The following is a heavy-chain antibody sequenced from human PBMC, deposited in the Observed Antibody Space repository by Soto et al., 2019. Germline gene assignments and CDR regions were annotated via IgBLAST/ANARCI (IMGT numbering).Heavy chain of an antibody. V-gene: IGHV4-34*01. CDR3: ARGGHCTNGECPVYYYYGMDV. CDR2: INHSGST. CDR1: GGSFSCYY. J-gene: IGHJ6*02. D-gene: IGHD2-8*01. Sequence: PSETLSLTCAVYGGSFSCYYWSWIRQPPGKGLEWIGEINHSGSTNYNPSLKSRVTISVDTSKNQFSLKLSSVTAADTAVYYCARGGHCTNGECPVYYYYGMDVWAQGTTVTVS.